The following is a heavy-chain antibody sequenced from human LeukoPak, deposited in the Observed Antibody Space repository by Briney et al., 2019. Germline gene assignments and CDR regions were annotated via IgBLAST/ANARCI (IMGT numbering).Heavy chain of an antibody. CDR2: ISSSSSYI. D-gene: IGHD6-13*01. CDR3: ARVLGIAAAGNDY. Sequence: GGSLRLSCAASGFTFSSYSMNWVRQAPGKGLEWVSSISSSSSYICYADSVKGRFTISRDNAKNSLYLQMNSLRAEDTAVYYCARVLGIAAAGNDYWGQGTLVTVSS. V-gene: IGHV3-21*01. CDR1: GFTFSSYS. J-gene: IGHJ4*02.